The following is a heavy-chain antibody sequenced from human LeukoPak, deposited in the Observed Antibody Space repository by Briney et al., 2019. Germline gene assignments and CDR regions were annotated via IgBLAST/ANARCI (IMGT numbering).Heavy chain of an antibody. V-gene: IGHV1-2*02. Sequence: ASVKVSCKASGYTFTGYYMHWVRQAPGQGLEWMGWINPNSGGTNYAQKFQGRVTMTRDTPISTAYMELSRLRSDDTAVYYCARSIAVAGIIWFDPWGQGTLVTVSS. D-gene: IGHD6-19*01. CDR3: ARSIAVAGIIWFDP. CDR1: GYTFTGYY. J-gene: IGHJ5*02. CDR2: INPNSGGT.